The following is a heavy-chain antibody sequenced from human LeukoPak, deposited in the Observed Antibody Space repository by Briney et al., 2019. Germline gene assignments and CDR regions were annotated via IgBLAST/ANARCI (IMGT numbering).Heavy chain of an antibody. Sequence: SVKVSCKASGGTFSSYAISWVRQAPGQGLGWMGGIIPIFGTANYAQKFQGRVTITADKSTSTAYMELSSLRSEDTAVYYCARAITMVRGVIIISAFDIWGQGTMVTVSS. D-gene: IGHD3-10*01. CDR1: GGTFSSYA. CDR2: IIPIFGTA. J-gene: IGHJ3*02. V-gene: IGHV1-69*06. CDR3: ARAITMVRGVIIISAFDI.